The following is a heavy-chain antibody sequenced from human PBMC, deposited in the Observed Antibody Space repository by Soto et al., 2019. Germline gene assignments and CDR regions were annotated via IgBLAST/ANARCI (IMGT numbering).Heavy chain of an antibody. D-gene: IGHD6-6*01. CDR2: IYYSGST. Sequence: SETLSLTCTVSGGSVSSYYWSWIRQPPRKGLEWIGYIYYSGSTNYNPSLKSRVTISVDTSKNQFSLKLSAVTAVDTAVYYCARVGGLSIAARSYFDYWGQGTLVTVSS. V-gene: IGHV4-59*02. CDR1: GGSVSSYY. CDR3: ARVGGLSIAARSYFDY. J-gene: IGHJ4*02.